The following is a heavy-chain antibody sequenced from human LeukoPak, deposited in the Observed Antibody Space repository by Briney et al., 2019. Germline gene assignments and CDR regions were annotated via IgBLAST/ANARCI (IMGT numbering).Heavy chain of an antibody. J-gene: IGHJ4*02. V-gene: IGHV3-66*02. CDR1: GFTVSSNY. Sequence: GGSLRLSCAASGFTVSSNYMSWVRQAPGKGLEWVSVIYSGGSTYYADSVKGRITISRDNSKNTLYLQMNRLRAEDTADYYCENGSRSYSGTTYYFDCRGQGTLVTVSS. CDR2: IYSGGST. CDR3: ENGSRSYSGTTYYFDC. D-gene: IGHD1-26*01.